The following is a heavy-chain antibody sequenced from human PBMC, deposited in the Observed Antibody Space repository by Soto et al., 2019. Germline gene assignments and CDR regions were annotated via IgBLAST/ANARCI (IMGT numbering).Heavy chain of an antibody. Sequence: GGSLRLSCAASGFTFSSYAMSWVRQAPGKGLEWVSAVTGSGGSTYYADSVKGRFTISRDNSKNTLYLQMNSLRAEDTAVYYCAKDGSSASYYFYMGVWGKGTTVTSP. V-gene: IGHV3-23*01. J-gene: IGHJ6*03. D-gene: IGHD2-15*01. CDR2: VTGSGGST. CDR1: GFTFSSYA. CDR3: AKDGSSASYYFYMGV.